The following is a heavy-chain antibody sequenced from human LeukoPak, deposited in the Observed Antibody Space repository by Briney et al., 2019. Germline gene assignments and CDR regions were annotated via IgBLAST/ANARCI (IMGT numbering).Heavy chain of an antibody. CDR3: AKDRPESYYDYVWGSYRYKYFDY. J-gene: IGHJ4*02. Sequence: GGSLRLSCAASGFTFSSYSIHWVRQAPGKGLEWVSAISGSGGSTYYADSVKGRFTISRDNSKNTLYLQMNSLRAEDTAVYYCAKDRPESYYDYVWGSYRYKYFDYWGQGTLVTVSS. CDR2: ISGSGGST. D-gene: IGHD3-16*02. V-gene: IGHV3-23*01. CDR1: GFTFSSYS.